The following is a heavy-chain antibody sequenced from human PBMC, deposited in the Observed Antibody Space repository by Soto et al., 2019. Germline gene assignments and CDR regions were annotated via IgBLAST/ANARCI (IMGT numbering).Heavy chain of an antibody. Sequence: GESLKISCMGSGYIFTNYWIAWVRQMPGKGLEWMGIIHPGDSDTRYTPSFHGQVTISVDRSTSNAYLQWSSLEASDTATYYCVTKGLYRISPVPATSDYCGQRTLVPVSA. V-gene: IGHV5-51*01. CDR1: GYIFTNYW. CDR2: IHPGDSDT. CDR3: VTKGLYRISPVPATSDY. D-gene: IGHD2-15*01. J-gene: IGHJ4*02.